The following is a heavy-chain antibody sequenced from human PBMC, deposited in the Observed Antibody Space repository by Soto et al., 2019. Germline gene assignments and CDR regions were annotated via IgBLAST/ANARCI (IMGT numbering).Heavy chain of an antibody. J-gene: IGHJ6*02. D-gene: IGHD3-3*01. CDR2: ISSNGGST. CDR1: GFAFPNYA. CDR3: VKDLFGLDV. Sequence: GGSLRLSCSASGFAFPNYAMQWVRQAPGKGLQFASTISSNGGSTDYTDSVKGRFTISRDNSKKTLYLQMASLKTEDTAVYYCVKDLFGLDVWGQGTPVTVSS. V-gene: IGHV3-64D*06.